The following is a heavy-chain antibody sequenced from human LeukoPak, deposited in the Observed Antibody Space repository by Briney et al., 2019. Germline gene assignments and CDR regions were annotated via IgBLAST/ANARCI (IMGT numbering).Heavy chain of an antibody. CDR2: IKSKTDGGTT. V-gene: IGHV3-15*01. CDR1: GFTFSNYW. Sequence: GGSLRLSCAASGFTFSNYWMGWVRQAPGKGLEWVGRIKSKTDGGTTDYAAPVKGRFTISRDDSKNTLYLQMNSLKTEDTAVYYCTTDQDMLLWFGESNYDYWGQGTLVSVSS. CDR3: TTDQDMLLWFGESNYDY. J-gene: IGHJ4*02. D-gene: IGHD3-10*01.